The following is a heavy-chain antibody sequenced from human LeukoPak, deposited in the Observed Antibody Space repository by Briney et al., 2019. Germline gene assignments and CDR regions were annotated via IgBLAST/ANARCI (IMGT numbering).Heavy chain of an antibody. D-gene: IGHD6-19*01. CDR1: GGSISSYY. CDR2: IYYSGST. V-gene: IGHV4-59*01. CDR3: ARDTYSSGWSEFDY. Sequence: SETLSLTCTVSGGSISSYYWSWIRQPPGKGLEWIGYIYYSGSTNYNPSLKSRVTTSVDTSKNQFSLKLSSVTAADTAVYYCARDTYSSGWSEFDYWGQGTLVTVSS. J-gene: IGHJ4*02.